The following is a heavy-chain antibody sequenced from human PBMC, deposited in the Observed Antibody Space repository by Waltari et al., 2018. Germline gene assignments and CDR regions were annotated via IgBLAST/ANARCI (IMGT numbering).Heavy chain of an antibody. V-gene: IGHV3-23*01. Sequence: EVQLLESGGGLVQPGGSLSLSCAASGFTFSSYAMSWVRQAPGKGLEWVSAISGSGGSTYYADSVKGRFTISRDNSKNTLYLQMNSLRAEDTAVYYCATWGWGSGWYLFSDYWGQGTLVTVSS. J-gene: IGHJ4*02. CDR1: GFTFSSYA. D-gene: IGHD6-19*01. CDR2: ISGSGGST. CDR3: ATWGWGSGWYLFSDY.